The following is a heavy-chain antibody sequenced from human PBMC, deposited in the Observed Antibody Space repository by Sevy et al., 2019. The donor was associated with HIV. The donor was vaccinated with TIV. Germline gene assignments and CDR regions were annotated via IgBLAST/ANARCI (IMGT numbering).Heavy chain of an antibody. CDR3: VKARFAGIGWAGNFDY. CDR1: GFTFTTYA. J-gene: IGHJ4*02. V-gene: IGHV3-23*01. D-gene: IGHD3-10*01. CDR2: ITGSGGAS. Sequence: GGSLRLSCAASGFTFTTYAMTWVRQGPRKGLEWVSSITGSGGASYYADSVKGRFTTSRDSSKNTVTMQMNGLRVEDTAVYYCVKARFAGIGWAGNFDYWGQGAMVTVSS.